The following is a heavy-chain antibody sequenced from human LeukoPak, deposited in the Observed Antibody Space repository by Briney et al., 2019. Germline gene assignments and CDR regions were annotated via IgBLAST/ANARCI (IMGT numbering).Heavy chain of an antibody. CDR1: GGSISSYY. Sequence: SETLSLTCTVSGGSISSYYWSWIRQPPGKGLEWIGYVYNSGSTNYNPSLKSRVTISLDTSKNQFSLNLMSVTAADTAVYHCARDVSESDAFDVWGQGTMVTVSS. CDR2: VYNSGST. J-gene: IGHJ3*01. CDR3: ARDVSESDAFDV. V-gene: IGHV4-59*01. D-gene: IGHD3-10*01.